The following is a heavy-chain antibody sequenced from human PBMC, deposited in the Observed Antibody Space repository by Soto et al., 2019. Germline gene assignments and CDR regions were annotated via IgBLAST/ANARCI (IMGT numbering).Heavy chain of an antibody. CDR2: INSDGSST. CDR1: GFTFSSYW. J-gene: IGHJ4*02. Sequence: GGSLRLSCAASGFTFSSYWMHWVRQAPGKGLVWVSRINSDGSSTSYADSVKGRFTISRDNAKNTLYLQMNSLRAEDTAVYYCARDTRGVLEWHPTPSFDYWGQGTRGTVTS. D-gene: IGHD3-3*01. CDR3: ARDTRGVLEWHPTPSFDY. V-gene: IGHV3-74*01.